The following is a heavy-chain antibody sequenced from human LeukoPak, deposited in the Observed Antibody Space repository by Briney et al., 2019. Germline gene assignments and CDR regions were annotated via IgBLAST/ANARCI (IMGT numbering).Heavy chain of an antibody. V-gene: IGHV3-23*01. J-gene: IGHJ3*02. D-gene: IGHD3-22*01. CDR2: ISGNGVGT. CDR3: TKPISHYFDSRVYSPDALHN. CDR1: GFTFSSFD. Sequence: GGSLRLSCAASGFTFSSFDMRWVRQAPGKGLEWVSPISGNGVGTYYADSVKGRFTISRDNSKNTLYLQMNSLRTEDAAMYYCTKPISHYFDSRVYSPDALHNWGQGTMATVSS.